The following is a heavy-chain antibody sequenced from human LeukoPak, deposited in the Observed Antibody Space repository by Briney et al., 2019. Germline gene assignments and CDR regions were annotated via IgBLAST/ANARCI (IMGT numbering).Heavy chain of an antibody. J-gene: IGHJ4*02. Sequence: PGGSLRLSCAASGFTFSTYTFHWVRQAPGKGLEWVSAISGSGGSTYYADSVKGRFTISRDNSKNTLYLQMNSLRAEDTAVYYCAKWWLVLGDGSFDYWGQGTLVTVSS. D-gene: IGHD6-19*01. V-gene: IGHV3-23*01. CDR2: ISGSGGST. CDR3: AKWWLVLGDGSFDY. CDR1: GFTFSTYT.